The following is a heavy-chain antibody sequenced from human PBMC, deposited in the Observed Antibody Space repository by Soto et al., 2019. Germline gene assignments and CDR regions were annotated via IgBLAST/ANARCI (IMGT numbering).Heavy chain of an antibody. J-gene: IGHJ4*02. Sequence: DGSRIRKTPGKGLERIGEINHSGSTNYNPSLKSRVTISVDASKNQFSLKLSSVTAADTAVYYCAREPGWVWLREYYLAYWGQGTLVTVSS. CDR1: D. CDR2: INHSGST. V-gene: IGHV4-34*01. D-gene: IGHD5-12*01. CDR3: AREPGWVWLREYYLAY.